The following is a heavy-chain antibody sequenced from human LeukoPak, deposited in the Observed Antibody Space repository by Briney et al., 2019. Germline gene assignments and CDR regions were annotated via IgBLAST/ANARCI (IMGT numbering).Heavy chain of an antibody. CDR1: GGSFSGYY. CDR3: ATAREVGYCSSTSCRNWFDP. CDR2: INHSGST. J-gene: IGHJ5*02. V-gene: IGHV4-34*01. D-gene: IGHD2-2*01. Sequence: PSETLSLTCAVYGGSFSGYYWSWIRQPPGKGLEWIGEINHSGSTNYNPSLKSRVTISVDTSKNQFSLKLSSVTAADTAVYYCATAREVGYCSSTSCRNWFDPWGQGTLVTVSS.